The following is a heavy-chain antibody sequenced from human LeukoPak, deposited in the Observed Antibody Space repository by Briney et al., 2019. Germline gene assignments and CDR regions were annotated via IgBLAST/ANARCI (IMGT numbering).Heavy chain of an antibody. CDR2: INPNSGGT. D-gene: IGHD3-22*01. J-gene: IGHJ4*02. V-gene: IGHV1-2*02. Sequence: ASVKVSCKASGYTFTGYYMHWVRQAPGQGLEWMGWINPNSGGTNYAQKFQGRVTMTRDTSISTAYMELNRLRSDDTAVYYCARGRGGSTYYYDSSGYYPYWGQGTLVTVSS. CDR1: GYTFTGYY. CDR3: ARGRGGSTYYYDSSGYYPY.